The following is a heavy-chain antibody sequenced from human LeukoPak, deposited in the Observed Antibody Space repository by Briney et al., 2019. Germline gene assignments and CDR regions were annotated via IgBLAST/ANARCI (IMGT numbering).Heavy chain of an antibody. J-gene: IGHJ6*02. V-gene: IGHV3-9*01. CDR1: GFTFDNYA. D-gene: IGHD1-1*01. CDR3: ARDRGWNVGGYYYYGMDV. CDR2: ISWNSGTI. Sequence: GGSLRLSCAASGFTFDNYAMNWVRQVPGKGLEWISLISWNSGTIGYVDSVRGRFTISRDNAKNSLYLQMNSLRAEDTAVYYCARDRGWNVGGYYYYGMDVWGQGTTVTVSS.